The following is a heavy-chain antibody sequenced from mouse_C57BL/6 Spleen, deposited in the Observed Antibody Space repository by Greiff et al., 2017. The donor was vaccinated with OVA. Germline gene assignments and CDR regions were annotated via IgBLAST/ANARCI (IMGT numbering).Heavy chain of an antibody. CDR3: APRSVATSFDV. Sequence: QVQLQQSGAELARPGASVTLSCKASGYTFTSYGISWVKQRTGQGLEWIGEIYPRSGNTYYNEKFKGKATLTADKSSSTAYMELRSLTAEDSAVYFCAPRSVATSFDVWGQGTTVTVSS. CDR2: IYPRSGNT. V-gene: IGHV1-81*01. J-gene: IGHJ1*01. D-gene: IGHD1-1*02. CDR1: GYTFTSYG.